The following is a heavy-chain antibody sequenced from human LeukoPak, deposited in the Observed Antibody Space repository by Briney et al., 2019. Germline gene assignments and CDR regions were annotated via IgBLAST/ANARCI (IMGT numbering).Heavy chain of an antibody. V-gene: IGHV1-8*01. D-gene: IGHD3-9*01. CDR2: MNPNSGNT. CDR1: GYTSTSYD. CDR3: ARGKYYDILTGSNRFDP. Sequence: ASVKVSCKASGYTSTSYDINWVRQATGQGLEWMGWMNPNSGNTGYAQKFQGRVTMTRNTSISTAYMELSSLRSEDTAVYYCARGKYYDILTGSNRFDPWGQGTLVTVSS. J-gene: IGHJ5*02.